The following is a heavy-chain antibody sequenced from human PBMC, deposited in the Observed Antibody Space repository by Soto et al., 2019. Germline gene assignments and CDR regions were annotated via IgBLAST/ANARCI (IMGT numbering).Heavy chain of an antibody. CDR2: INAGNGNT. Sequence: ASVKVSCKASGYTFTSYAMHWVRQAPGQRLEWMGWINAGNGNTKYSQKFQGRVTITRDTSASTAYMELSSLRSEDTAVYYCARGRDYYDSSGPGRYYYGMDVWGQGTTVTVYS. V-gene: IGHV1-3*01. CDR1: GYTFTSYA. J-gene: IGHJ6*02. D-gene: IGHD3-22*01. CDR3: ARGRDYYDSSGPGRYYYGMDV.